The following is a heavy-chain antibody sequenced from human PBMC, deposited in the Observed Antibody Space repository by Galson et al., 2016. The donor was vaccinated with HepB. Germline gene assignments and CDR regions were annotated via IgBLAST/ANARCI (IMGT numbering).Heavy chain of an antibody. J-gene: IGHJ3*01. V-gene: IGHV3-66*01. CDR2: FFATGST. CDR1: GFTVSSSY. CDR3: ARARGFYDAFNV. D-gene: IGHD5-12*01. Sequence: SLRLSCAASGFTVSSSYMSWVRQTPGKGLEWVSGFFATGSTFYTDSVKGRFTISRDNSKNTLYLQMNSLRAEDTAVYYCARARGFYDAFNVWGPGTTVTVSS.